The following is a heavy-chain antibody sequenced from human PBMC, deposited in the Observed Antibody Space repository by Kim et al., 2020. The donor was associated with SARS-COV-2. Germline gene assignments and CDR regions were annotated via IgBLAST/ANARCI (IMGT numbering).Heavy chain of an antibody. D-gene: IGHD2-21*02. CDR3: ARVRRGVVTAIRWFDP. CDR1: GGTFSSYA. J-gene: IGHJ5*02. Sequence: SVKVSCKASGGTFSSYAISWVRQAPGQGLEWMGGIIPIFGTANYAQKFQGRVTITADESTSTAYMELSSLRSEDTAVYYCARVRRGVVTAIRWFDPWGQGTLVTVSS. V-gene: IGHV1-69*13. CDR2: IIPIFGTA.